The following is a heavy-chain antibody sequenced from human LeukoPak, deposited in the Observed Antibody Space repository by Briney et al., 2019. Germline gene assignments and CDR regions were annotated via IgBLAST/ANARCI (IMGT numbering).Heavy chain of an antibody. CDR2: IYTSGST. J-gene: IGHJ5*02. V-gene: IGHV4-61*02. CDR3: AAQQVGATLSRWFDP. CDR1: GGSISSGSYY. D-gene: IGHD1-26*01. Sequence: SETLSLTCTVPGGSISSGSYYWSWIRQPAGKGLEWIGRIYTSGSTNYNPSLKSRVTISVDTSTNQFSLKLSSVTAADTAVYYCAAQQVGATLSRWFDPWGQGTLVTVSS.